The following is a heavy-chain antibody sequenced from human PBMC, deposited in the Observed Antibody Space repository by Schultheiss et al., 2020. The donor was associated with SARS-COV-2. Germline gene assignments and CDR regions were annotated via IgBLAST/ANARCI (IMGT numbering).Heavy chain of an antibody. CDR2: IYYSGST. CDR3: ARGQKALRYFDWLPYFDY. V-gene: IGHV4-61*01. D-gene: IGHD3-9*01. CDR1: GGSVSSGSYY. J-gene: IGHJ4*02. Sequence: SETLSLTCTVSGGSVSSGSYYWSWIRQPPGKGLEWIGYIYYSGSTNYNPSLKSRVTISVDTSKNQFSLKLSSVTAADTAVYYCARGQKALRYFDWLPYFDYWGQGTLVTVSS.